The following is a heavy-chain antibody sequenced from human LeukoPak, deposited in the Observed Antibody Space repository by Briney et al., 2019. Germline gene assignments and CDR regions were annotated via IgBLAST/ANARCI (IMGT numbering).Heavy chain of an antibody. J-gene: IGHJ4*02. V-gene: IGHV3-30*18. CDR3: AKDQGIVATTFDY. Sequence: GRSLRLSCAASGFTFSSYGMHWVRQAPGKGLEWVAVISYDGINKYYADSVKGRFTISRDNSKNTLYLQMNSLRAEDTAVYYCAKDQGIVATTFDYWGQGTLVTVSS. D-gene: IGHD5-12*01. CDR2: ISYDGINK. CDR1: GFTFSSYG.